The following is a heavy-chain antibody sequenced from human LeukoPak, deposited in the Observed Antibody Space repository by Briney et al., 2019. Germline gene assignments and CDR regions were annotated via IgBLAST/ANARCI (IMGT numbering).Heavy chain of an antibody. V-gene: IGHV1-2*02. CDR2: INPNSGDT. CDR3: ARVKMATINCFDY. J-gene: IGHJ4*02. Sequence: GASVKVSCKATGYSFTGYSMHWVRQAPGQGLEWMGWINPNSGDTNYAQKFQGRVTMTRDTSISTAYMELSRLRSDDTAVYYCARVKMATINCFDYWGQGTLVTVSS. CDR1: GYSFTGYS. D-gene: IGHD5-24*01.